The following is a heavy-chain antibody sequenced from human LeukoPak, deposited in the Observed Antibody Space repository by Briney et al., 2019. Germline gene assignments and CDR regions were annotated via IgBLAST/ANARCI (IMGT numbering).Heavy chain of an antibody. V-gene: IGHV1-8*01. Sequence: ASVKVSCKASGYTFTSYDINWVRQATGQGLEWMGWMNPNSGNTGYAQKFQGRVTMTRNTSISTAYMELSSLRAEDTAVYYCARDSSSGWAYYYYYGMDVWGQGTTVTVSS. CDR3: ARDSSSGWAYYYYYGMDV. CDR2: MNPNSGNT. J-gene: IGHJ6*02. CDR1: GYTFTSYD. D-gene: IGHD6-19*01.